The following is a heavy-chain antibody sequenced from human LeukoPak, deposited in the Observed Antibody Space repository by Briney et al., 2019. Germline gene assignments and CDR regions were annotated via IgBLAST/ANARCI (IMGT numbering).Heavy chain of an antibody. Sequence: SETLSLTCAVSGYSISSGYYWGWIRQPPGKGLEWIGSIYHSGSTYYNPSLKSRVTISVDTSKNQFSLKLSSVTAADTAVYHCARDHDILTGYSDYWGQGTLVTVSS. V-gene: IGHV4-38-2*02. CDR1: GYSISSGYY. CDR2: IYHSGST. J-gene: IGHJ4*02. D-gene: IGHD3-9*01. CDR3: ARDHDILTGYSDY.